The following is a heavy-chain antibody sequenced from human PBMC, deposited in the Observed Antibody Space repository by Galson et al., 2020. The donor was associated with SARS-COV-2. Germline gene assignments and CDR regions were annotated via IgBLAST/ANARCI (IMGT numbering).Heavy chain of an antibody. CDR3: ARALGGYSYGYYYYYYMDV. J-gene: IGHJ6*03. CDR1: GFTFSSYD. Sequence: GGSLRLSCAASGFTFSSYDLHWVRQATGKGLEWVSAIGTAGDTYYPGSVKGRFTISRENAKNSLYLQMNSLRAGDTAVYYCARALGGYSYGYYYYYYMDVWGKGTTVTVSS. CDR2: IGTAGDT. V-gene: IGHV3-13*01. D-gene: IGHD5-18*01.